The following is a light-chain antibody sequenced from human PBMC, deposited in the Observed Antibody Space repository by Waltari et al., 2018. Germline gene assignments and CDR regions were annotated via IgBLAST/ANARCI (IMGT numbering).Light chain of an antibody. CDR2: YDD. CDR1: SSNIGNNA. J-gene: IGLJ3*02. V-gene: IGLV1-36*01. Sequence: QSVLTQPPSVSEAPRQRVTISCSGSSSNIGNNAVNWYQQLPGKAPKLLIYYDDPLPSGVSDRSSGSTSGTSASPAISGLQSEDEADYYCAAWDDSLSGWVFAGGTKLTVL. CDR3: AAWDDSLSGWV.